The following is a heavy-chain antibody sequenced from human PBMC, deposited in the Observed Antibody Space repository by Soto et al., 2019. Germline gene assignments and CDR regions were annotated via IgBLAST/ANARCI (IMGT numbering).Heavy chain of an antibody. CDR1: SGSISSGCYD. V-gene: IGHV4-30-4*01. D-gene: IGHD3-22*01. J-gene: IGHJ4*02. CDR2: IYYSGST. Sequence: SSETLSLASTVSSGSISSGCYDWSWVRQPPGKGLEWFGYIYYSGSTYNNSSLKRRGTISVDTSKNQFSLKLSSVTAADTAVYYCARVTGYYYASSGYYYHPPYCFDYWGQGTLVTVSS. CDR3: ARVTGYYYASSGYYYHPPYCFDY.